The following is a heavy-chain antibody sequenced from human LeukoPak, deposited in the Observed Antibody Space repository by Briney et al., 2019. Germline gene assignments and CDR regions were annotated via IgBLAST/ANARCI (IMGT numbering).Heavy chain of an antibody. CDR1: GFTFDDYG. Sequence: PGGSLRLSCAASGFTFDDYGMSWVRQAPGKGLEWVSGINWNGGSTGYADSVKGRFTISRDNAKNLLHLQMNSLRVEDTAVYYCARDFRGGKSRSPDCWGQGTLVIVSS. CDR2: INWNGGST. J-gene: IGHJ4*02. CDR3: ARDFRGGKSRSPDC. V-gene: IGHV3-20*04. D-gene: IGHD4-23*01.